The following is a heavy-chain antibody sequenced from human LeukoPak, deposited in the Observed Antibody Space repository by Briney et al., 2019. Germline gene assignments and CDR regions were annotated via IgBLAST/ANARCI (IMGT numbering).Heavy chain of an antibody. J-gene: IGHJ4*02. D-gene: IGHD2-2*01. V-gene: IGHV3-7*01. Sequence: GGSLRLSCAASGFTFSSYWMSWVRQAPGKGLEWVANIKQDGSEKYYVDSVKGRFTISRDHAKNSLYLQMNSLRAEDTAVYYCANCSSTSCVHGFDYWGQGTLVTVSS. CDR3: ANCSSTSCVHGFDY. CDR2: IKQDGSEK. CDR1: GFTFSSYW.